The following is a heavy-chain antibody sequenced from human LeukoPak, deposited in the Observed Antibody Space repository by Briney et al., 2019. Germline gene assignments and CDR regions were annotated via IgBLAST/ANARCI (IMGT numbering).Heavy chain of an antibody. CDR2: TYYRSKWYN. D-gene: IGHD6-6*01. CDR1: GDSVSSNSAA. CDR3: AIEAVSSSSGFYYYYYMDV. J-gene: IGHJ6*03. V-gene: IGHV6-1*01. Sequence: SQTLSLTCAISGDSVSSNSAAWNWIRQSPSRGLEWLGRTYYRSKWYNDYAVSVKSRITINPDTSKNQFSLQLNSVTPEDTAVYYCAIEAVSSSSGFYYYYYMDVWGKGTTVTVSS.